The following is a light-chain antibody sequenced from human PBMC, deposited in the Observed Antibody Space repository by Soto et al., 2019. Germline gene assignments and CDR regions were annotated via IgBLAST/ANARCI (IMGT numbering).Light chain of an antibody. V-gene: IGKV1-9*01. J-gene: IGKJ1*01. CDR3: QQLNSYPRT. CDR2: AAS. CDR1: QGISTN. Sequence: DIQLTQSPSLLSASVGDRVTIACRASQGISTNLAWYQEKPGKAPNLLIYAASALQSGVPSRFSGSGSGTEFTLTISSLQPEDFATYYCQQLNSYPRTFGQGTKVEIK.